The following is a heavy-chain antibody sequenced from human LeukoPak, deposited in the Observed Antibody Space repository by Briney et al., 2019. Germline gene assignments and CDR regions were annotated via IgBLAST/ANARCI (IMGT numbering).Heavy chain of an antibody. V-gene: IGHV4-4*09. Sequence: PSETLSLTRTVSGGSISSYYWSWIRQPPGKGLEWIGYIYTSGSTNYNPSLKSRVTISVDTSKNQFSLKLSSVTAADTAVYSCARQDSSGYYGVLNFDYWGQGTLVTVSS. CDR2: IYTSGST. J-gene: IGHJ4*02. CDR3: ARQDSSGYYGVLNFDY. CDR1: GGSISSYY. D-gene: IGHD3-22*01.